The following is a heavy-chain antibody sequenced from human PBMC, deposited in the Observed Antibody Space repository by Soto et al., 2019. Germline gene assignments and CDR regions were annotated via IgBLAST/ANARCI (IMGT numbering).Heavy chain of an antibody. CDR1: GGSISSGGYY. CDR2: ISYSGRT. CDR3: ARGSFSSSSSWFDP. D-gene: IGHD6-6*01. J-gene: IGHJ5*02. Sequence: KPSETLSLTCTVSGGSISSGGYYWSWIRQHPGKGLEWIGYISYSGRTYYNPSLHSRVSIAVDTTENQFSLKLTSVTAADTSVYYCARGSFSSSSSWFDPWGRGTLATASS. V-gene: IGHV4-31*03.